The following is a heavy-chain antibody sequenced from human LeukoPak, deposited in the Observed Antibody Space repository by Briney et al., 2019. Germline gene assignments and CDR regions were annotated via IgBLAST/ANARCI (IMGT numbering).Heavy chain of an antibody. CDR1: GYTFTSYG. CDR3: ARAKYSSGWYELDY. J-gene: IGHJ4*02. V-gene: IGHV1-18*01. D-gene: IGHD6-19*01. Sequence: GASVKVSCKASGYTFTSYGISWVRQAPGQGVEWMGWISAYNGNTNYAQKLQGRVTMTTDTSTSTTYMELRSLRSDDTAVYYCARAKYSSGWYELDYWGQGTLVTVSS. CDR2: ISAYNGNT.